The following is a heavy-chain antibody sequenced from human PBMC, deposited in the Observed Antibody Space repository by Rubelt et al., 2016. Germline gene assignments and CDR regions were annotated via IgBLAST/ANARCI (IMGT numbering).Heavy chain of an antibody. V-gene: IGHV4-34*01. CDR3: ARGVRKWLARIFDY. CDR1: GGSFSGYY. Sequence: QVQLQQWGAGLLKPSETLSLTCAVYGGSFSGYYWSWIRQPPGKGLEWIGEINHSGSTNYNPSFRMRFTISVDTSKNQFSWKLSAVTAADTAVYYCARGVRKWLARIFDYWGQGTLVTVSS. D-gene: IGHD6-19*01. CDR2: INHSGST. J-gene: IGHJ4*02.